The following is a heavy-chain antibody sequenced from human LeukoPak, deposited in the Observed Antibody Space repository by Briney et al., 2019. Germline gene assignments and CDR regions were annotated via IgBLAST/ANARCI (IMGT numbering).Heavy chain of an antibody. V-gene: IGHV3-33*08. CDR1: GFSFSNHW. D-gene: IGHD4-11*01. J-gene: IGHJ4*02. CDR2: IWYDGSNK. Sequence: GGSLRLSCTASGFSFSNHWMSWVRQAPGKGLEWVAVIWYDGSNKYYADSVKGRFTISRDNSKNTLYLQMNSLRAEDTAVYYCAREGSNHFDYWGQGTLVTVSS. CDR3: AREGSNHFDY.